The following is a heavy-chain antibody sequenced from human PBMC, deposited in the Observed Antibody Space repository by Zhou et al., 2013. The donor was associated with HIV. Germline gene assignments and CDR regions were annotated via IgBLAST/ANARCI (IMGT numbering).Heavy chain of an antibody. D-gene: IGHD7-27*01. CDR2: IYYSGST. CDR3: ARSWSWGLGP. CDR1: RGSISSHY. J-gene: IGHJ5*02. V-gene: IGHV4-59*11. Sequence: QVQLQESGPGLVKPSETLSLTCTVSRGSISSHYWSWIRQPPGKGLEWIGYIYYSGSTNYNPSLKSRVTISVDTSKNQFSLEVELCDRLRTRPSYYCARSWSWGLGPWGQGTLVTVSS.